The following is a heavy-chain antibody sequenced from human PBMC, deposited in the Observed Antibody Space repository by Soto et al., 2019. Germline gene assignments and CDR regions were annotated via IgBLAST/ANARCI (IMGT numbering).Heavy chain of an antibody. J-gene: IGHJ6*02. V-gene: IGHV3-30*18. CDR3: AKGQITMVRGAPLYYYYGMDV. Sequence: GGSLRLSCAASGFTFSSYGMHWVRQATGKGLEWVAVISYDGSNKYYADSVKGRFTISRDNSKNTLYLQMNSLRAEDTAVYYCAKGQITMVRGAPLYYYYGMDVWGQGTTVTVSS. CDR1: GFTFSSYG. CDR2: ISYDGSNK. D-gene: IGHD3-10*01.